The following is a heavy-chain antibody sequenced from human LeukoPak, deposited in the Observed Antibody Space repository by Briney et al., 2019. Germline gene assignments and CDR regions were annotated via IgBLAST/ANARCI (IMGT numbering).Heavy chain of an antibody. D-gene: IGHD3-10*01. CDR3: GDLGSAGTDH. CDR2: IRNKADGYTT. Sequence: PGGSLRLSCAASGFTFSPHYMDWVRQSPGQGLEWVGLIRNKADGYTTIYAASVKGRFTISRDDSQNSVYLQRDSLKIEDTAVYYCGDLGSAGTDHWGQGTLVTVSS. CDR1: GFTFSPHY. V-gene: IGHV3-72*01. J-gene: IGHJ4*02.